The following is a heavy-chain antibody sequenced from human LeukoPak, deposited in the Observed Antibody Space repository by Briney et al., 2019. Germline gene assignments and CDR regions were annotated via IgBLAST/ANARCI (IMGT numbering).Heavy chain of an antibody. V-gene: IGHV3-23*01. CDR3: TKEGPVNAIGDL. Sequence: GGSLRLSCAASRFTFSTYAFSWVRQAPGKGLEWVSAISDGGYTTYYADSVKGRFTISRENSKNRLYLKMSRLRADDTAVYYCTKEGPVNAIGDLWGQGTLVTVSS. CDR1: RFTFSTYA. CDR2: ISDGGYTT. J-gene: IGHJ5*02. D-gene: IGHD2-21*01.